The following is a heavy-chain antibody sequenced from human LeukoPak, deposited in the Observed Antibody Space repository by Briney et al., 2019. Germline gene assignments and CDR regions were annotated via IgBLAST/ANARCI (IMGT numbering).Heavy chain of an antibody. Sequence: SETLSLTCTVSGGSISTSNYYWGWIRQPPGKGLEWIGSIYYSGSTYYNPSLKSRVTISVDTSKNQFSLKLSSATAADTAVYYCARQADYYGSGSYYVSRRLYYYYMDVWGKGTTVTISS. J-gene: IGHJ6*03. CDR3: ARQADYYGSGSYYVSRRLYYYYMDV. CDR1: GGSISTSNYY. CDR2: IYYSGST. D-gene: IGHD3-10*01. V-gene: IGHV4-39*01.